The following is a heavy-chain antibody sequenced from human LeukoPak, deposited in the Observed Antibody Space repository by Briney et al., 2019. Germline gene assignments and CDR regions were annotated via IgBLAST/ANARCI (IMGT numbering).Heavy chain of an antibody. CDR1: GFTFSNFY. D-gene: IGHD3-10*01. Sequence: GGSLRLSCAASGFTFSNFYMSWIRQAPGKGLEWLSYISNSGSTMFYADSVKGRFTISRDNAKNSMYLQMSSLRSEDTAVYYCARFRSRYGSADYYGMDVWGQGTTVTVSS. J-gene: IGHJ6*02. CDR2: ISNSGSTM. CDR3: ARFRSRYGSADYYGMDV. V-gene: IGHV3-11*01.